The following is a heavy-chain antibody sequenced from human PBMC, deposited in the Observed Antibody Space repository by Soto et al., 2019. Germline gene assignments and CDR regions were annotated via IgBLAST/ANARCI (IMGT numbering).Heavy chain of an antibody. J-gene: IGHJ1*01. CDR2: ISGSGGST. CDR1: GFTFSSYA. V-gene: IGHV3-23*01. Sequence: EVQLLESGGGLVQPGGSLRLSCAASGFTFSSYAMSWVRQAPGKGLEWVSAISGSGGSTYYADSVKGRFTISRDKSKITLYLQMNSLRAEDTAVYYCAKDRAAAGQRTARQHWGQGTLVTVSS. CDR3: AKDRAAAGQRTARQH. D-gene: IGHD6-13*01.